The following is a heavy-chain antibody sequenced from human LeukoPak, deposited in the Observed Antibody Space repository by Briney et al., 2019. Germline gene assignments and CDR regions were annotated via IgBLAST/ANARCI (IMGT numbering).Heavy chain of an antibody. Sequence: GESLKISCKGSGYSFTSYWIGWVRQMPGKGLEGMGIIYPGDSDTRYSPSFQGQVTISADKSISTAYLQWSSLKASDTAMYYRARLVHYDILTGSVIPFPGYWGQGTLVTVSS. CDR1: GYSFTSYW. V-gene: IGHV5-51*01. D-gene: IGHD3-9*01. CDR2: IYPGDSDT. CDR3: ARLVHYDILTGSVIPFPGY. J-gene: IGHJ4*02.